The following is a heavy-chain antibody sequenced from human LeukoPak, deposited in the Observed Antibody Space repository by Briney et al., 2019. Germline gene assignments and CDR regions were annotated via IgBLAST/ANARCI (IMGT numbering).Heavy chain of an antibody. CDR3: ARVGRGDDFNWREYFQH. V-gene: IGHV3-30*02. J-gene: IGHJ1*01. CDR1: GFTFSSHA. Sequence: GGSLRLSCAASGFTFSSHAMHWVRQAPGKGLEWVAFIRYDGINKYYADSVKGRFTISRDNAKNSLYLQMNSLRAEDTALYYCARVGRGDDFNWREYFQHWGQGTLATVSS. CDR2: IRYDGINK. D-gene: IGHD5-12*01.